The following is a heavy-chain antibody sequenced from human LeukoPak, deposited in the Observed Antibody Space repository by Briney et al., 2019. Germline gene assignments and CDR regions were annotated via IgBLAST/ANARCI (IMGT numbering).Heavy chain of an antibody. Sequence: SETLSLTCTVSGGSISSSSYYWGWIRQPPGKGLEWIGYIYYSGSTNYNPSLKSRVTISVDTSKNQFSLKLSSVTAADTAVYYCARARAEGATIRRLTGKKYYFDYWGQGTLVTVSS. CDR1: GGSISSSSYY. CDR2: IYYSGST. CDR3: ARARAEGATIRRLTGKKYYFDY. D-gene: IGHD5-12*01. J-gene: IGHJ4*02. V-gene: IGHV4-61*05.